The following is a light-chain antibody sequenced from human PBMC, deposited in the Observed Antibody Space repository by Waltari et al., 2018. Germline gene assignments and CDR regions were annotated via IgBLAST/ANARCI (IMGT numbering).Light chain of an antibody. J-gene: IGLJ2*01. CDR1: RLANKN. CDR3: QALDRRTVEVV. V-gene: IGLV3-1*01. Sequence: SYDLTQTPSVSVSPGQTASITCPGDRLANKNGCWDNQTPGQFLWLFIDQNNKRPSGIPERFSASNSGSTATLTMSGFQSTDEADYYCQALDRRTVEVVFGGGTRLAVL. CDR2: QNN.